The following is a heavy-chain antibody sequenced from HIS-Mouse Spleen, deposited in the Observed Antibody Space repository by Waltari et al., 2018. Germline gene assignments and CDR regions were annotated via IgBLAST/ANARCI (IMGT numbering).Heavy chain of an antibody. CDR2: IYYSGST. D-gene: IGHD6-13*01. CDR1: GGSISSSSYY. J-gene: IGHJ2*01. CDR3: AREIPYSSSWYDWYFDL. V-gene: IGHV4-39*07. Sequence: QLQLQESGPGLVKPSATLSLTCTVPGGSISSSSYYWGWIRPPPGKGLEWIGSIYYSGSTYYNPPLKSRVTISVDTSKNQFSLKLSSVTAADTAVYYCAREIPYSSSWYDWYFDLWGRGTLVTVSS.